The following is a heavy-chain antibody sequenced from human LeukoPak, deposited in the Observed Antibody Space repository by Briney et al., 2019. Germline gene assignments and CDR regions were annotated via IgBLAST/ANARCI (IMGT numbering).Heavy chain of an antibody. CDR3: ARGRGRYSYGSINWFDP. J-gene: IGHJ5*02. Sequence: SETLSLTCAVYGGSFSGYDWSWIRQPPGKGLEWIGEINHSGSTNYNPSLKSRVTISVDTSKNQFSLKLSSVTAADTAVYYCARGRGRYSYGSINWFDPWGQGTLVTVSS. CDR2: INHSGST. CDR1: GGSFSGYD. D-gene: IGHD5-18*01. V-gene: IGHV4-34*01.